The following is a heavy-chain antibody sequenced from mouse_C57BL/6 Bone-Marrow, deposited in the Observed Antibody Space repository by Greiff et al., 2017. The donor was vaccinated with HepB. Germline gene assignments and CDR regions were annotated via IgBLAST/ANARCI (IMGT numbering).Heavy chain of an antibody. D-gene: IGHD1-1*01. CDR2: IPSNSGST. CDR1: GYTFTSYW. J-gene: IGHJ2*01. CDR3: ASLTVGEDDFDY. V-gene: IGHV1-64*01. Sequence: QVQLLQPGADLVKPGASVKLSCKASGYTFTSYWMHWVKQRPGQGLEWMGRIPSNSGSTNYNEKFKSKATLTVDKSSSTAYMQISSLTSEDSAVYYCASLTVGEDDFDYWGQGTTLTVSS.